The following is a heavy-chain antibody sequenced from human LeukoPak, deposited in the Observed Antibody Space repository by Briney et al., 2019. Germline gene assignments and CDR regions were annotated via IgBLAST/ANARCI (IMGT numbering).Heavy chain of an antibody. V-gene: IGHV4-39*01. CDR3: ARHYGSGMDYFDP. Sequence: SETLSLTCTVSGGSISSSYYWGWIRQPPGKGLEWIGSIYYSGSTYYNPSLKSRVTISVDTSKNQFSLKLSSVTATDTAVYYCARHYGSGMDYFDPWGQGTLVTVSS. CDR2: IYYSGST. CDR1: GGSISSSYY. D-gene: IGHD3-10*01. J-gene: IGHJ5*02.